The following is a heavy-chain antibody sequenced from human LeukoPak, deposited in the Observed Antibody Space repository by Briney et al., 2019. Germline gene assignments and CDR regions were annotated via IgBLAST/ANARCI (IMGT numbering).Heavy chain of an antibody. CDR1: GFTFSSYW. D-gene: IGHD5-12*01. V-gene: IGHV3-7*01. CDR3: ARGRGYDFDY. J-gene: IGHJ4*02. CDR2: IKPDGSLI. Sequence: GGSLRLSCAASGFTFSSYWMTWVRQGPGKGLEWVANIKPDGSLIYYVDSVKGRFTISRDNAKNSLYLQMNSLRAEDTAVYYCARGRGYDFDYWGQGTLVTVSS.